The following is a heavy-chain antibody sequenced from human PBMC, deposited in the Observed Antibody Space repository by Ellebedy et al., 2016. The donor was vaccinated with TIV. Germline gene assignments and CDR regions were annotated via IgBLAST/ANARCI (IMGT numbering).Heavy chain of an antibody. J-gene: IGHJ4*02. D-gene: IGHD2-21*02. CDR3: SRSFRCHHGDCSTWDY. CDR1: GGSFSGYF. V-gene: IGHV4-34*01. Sequence: MPSETLSLTCAVYGGSFSGYFWSRIRQSPGKGLEWIGEINHSGSTTYTASLKSRVTISVDPSKTQFSLNLSSVTAADTAVYYCSRSFRCHHGDCSTWDYWGQGILVTVSS. CDR2: INHSGST.